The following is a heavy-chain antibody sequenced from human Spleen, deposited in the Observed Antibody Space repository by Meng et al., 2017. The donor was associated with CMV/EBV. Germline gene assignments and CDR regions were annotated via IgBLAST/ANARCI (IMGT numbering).Heavy chain of an antibody. J-gene: IGHJ4*02. CDR2: INHGGST. Sequence: SETLSLTCAVYGGSFSGYYWSWIRQPPGKGLEWIGEINHGGSTNYNPSLKSRVAMSVDTSKNQFSLKLTSVIAADTAVYFCARGNGYSYGFYFDHWGRGALVTVSS. CDR3: ARGNGYSYGFYFDH. CDR1: GGSFSGYY. D-gene: IGHD5-18*01. V-gene: IGHV4-34*01.